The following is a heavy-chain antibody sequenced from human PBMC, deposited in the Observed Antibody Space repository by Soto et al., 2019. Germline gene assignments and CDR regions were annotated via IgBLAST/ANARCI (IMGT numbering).Heavy chain of an antibody. V-gene: IGHV4-34*01. CDR2: IHQSGST. J-gene: IGHJ4*02. CDR1: GGSFGAYY. CDR3: ARVRDGSGSYYRVAHYCDY. Sequence: SETLSLTCTVYGGSFGAYYWSWIRQPPGKGLEWIGEIHQSGSTNYNPSLKSRVTISVDTSKNQFSLKLSSVTAADTAVYYCARVRDGSGSYYRVAHYCDYWGQGTLVTVSS. D-gene: IGHD3-10*01.